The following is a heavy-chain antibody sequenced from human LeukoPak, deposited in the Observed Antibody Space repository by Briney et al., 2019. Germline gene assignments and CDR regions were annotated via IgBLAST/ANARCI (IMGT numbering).Heavy chain of an antibody. CDR1: GYTFTSYG. J-gene: IGHJ4*02. Sequence: GASVKVSCKASGYTFTSYGITWVRQAPGQGLERMGWINTYNGNTNYVQKLQGRVTMTTDTSTSTAYMELRSLRSDDTTVYYCARNSHGYSSGWLQFNFDYWGQGTLVTVSS. CDR3: ARNSHGYSSGWLQFNFDY. D-gene: IGHD6-19*01. CDR2: INTYNGNT. V-gene: IGHV1-18*01.